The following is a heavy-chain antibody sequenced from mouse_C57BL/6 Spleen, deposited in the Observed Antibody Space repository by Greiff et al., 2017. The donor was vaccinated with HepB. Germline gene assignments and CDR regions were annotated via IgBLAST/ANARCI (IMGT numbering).Heavy chain of an antibody. V-gene: IGHV1-80*01. Sequence: QVQLKQSGAELVKPGASVKISCKASGYAFSSYWMNWVKQRPGKGLEWIGQIYPGDGDTNYNGKFKGKATLTADKSSSTAYMQLSSLTSEDSAVYFCARSGDSSYAMDYWGQGTSVTVSS. CDR1: GYAFSSYW. CDR2: IYPGDGDT. J-gene: IGHJ4*01. D-gene: IGHD3-3*01. CDR3: ARSGDSSYAMDY.